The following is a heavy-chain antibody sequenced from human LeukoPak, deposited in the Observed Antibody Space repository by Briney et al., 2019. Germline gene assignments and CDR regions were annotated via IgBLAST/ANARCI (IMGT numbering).Heavy chain of an antibody. CDR3: DSDCISGSYCFYGLDV. CDR1: AGSITSGGSS. D-gene: IGHD3-22*01. J-gene: IGHJ6*02. V-gene: IGHV4-30-2*01. Sequence: SQTLSLTCAVSAGSITSGGSSWSWIRQPPWNGLEWIGYIYHGGTTYYNPSLKSRVTISLDRSDNQFSLRLSSVTAADTAVYYCDSDCISGSYCFYGLDVWGQGTTVTVSS. CDR2: IYHGGTT.